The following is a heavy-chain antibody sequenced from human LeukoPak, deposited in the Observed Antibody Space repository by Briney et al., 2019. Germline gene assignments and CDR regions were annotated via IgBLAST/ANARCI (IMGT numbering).Heavy chain of an antibody. CDR3: AKGLQGYSSSWFDP. V-gene: IGHV3-23*01. CDR2: ISGSGGST. Sequence: GGSLRLSCAASGFTFSSYAMSWVRPAPGKGLEWVSGISGSGGSTYYADSVRGRFTISRDKSNNTLYLQINSLRAEDTAVYYCAKGLQGYSSSWFDPWGQGTLVTVSS. D-gene: IGHD4-11*01. CDR1: GFTFSSYA. J-gene: IGHJ5*02.